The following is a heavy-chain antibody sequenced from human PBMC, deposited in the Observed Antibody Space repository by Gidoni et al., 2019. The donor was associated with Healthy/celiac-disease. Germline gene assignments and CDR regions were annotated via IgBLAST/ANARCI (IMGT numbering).Heavy chain of an antibody. D-gene: IGHD6-13*01. CDR2: IWYDGSNK. CDR3: AREGHWAAAASFDI. J-gene: IGHJ3*02. CDR1: GFTFSSDG. V-gene: IGHV3-33*01. Sequence: QVQLVESGGGVVQPGRSLRLSCAASGFTFSSDGMHWVRQAPGKGLEWVAVIWYDGSNKYYADSVKGRFTISRDNSKNTLYLQMNSLRAEDTAVYYCAREGHWAAAASFDIWGQGTMVTVSS.